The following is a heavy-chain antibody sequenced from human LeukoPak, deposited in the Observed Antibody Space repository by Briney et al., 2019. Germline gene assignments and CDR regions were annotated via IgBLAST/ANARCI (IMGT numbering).Heavy chain of an antibody. J-gene: IGHJ4*02. D-gene: IGHD3-3*01. CDR1: GGSISSYY. CDR2: IYYSGST. Sequence: SETLSLTCTVSGGSISSYYWSWIRQPPGKGLEWIGYIYYSGSTNYNPSLKSRVTISVDTSKNQSSLKLSSVTAADTAVYYCARGLPARQRFLEWLLHGYYFDWWGQGTLVTVSS. V-gene: IGHV4-59*01. CDR3: ARGLPARQRFLEWLLHGYYFDW.